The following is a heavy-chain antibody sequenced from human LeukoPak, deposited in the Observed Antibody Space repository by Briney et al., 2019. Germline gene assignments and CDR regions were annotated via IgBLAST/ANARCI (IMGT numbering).Heavy chain of an antibody. CDR3: ARDGSRGAAAGTRPVTARQKYNWFDP. Sequence: ASVKVSCKASGYTFTSYYMHWVRQAPGQGLEWMGIINPSGGGTSYAQKFQGRVTMTRDMSTSTVYMELSSLRSEDTAVYYCARDGSRGAAAGTRPVTARQKYNWFDPWGQGTLVTVSS. CDR1: GYTFTSYY. V-gene: IGHV1-46*01. D-gene: IGHD6-13*01. J-gene: IGHJ5*02. CDR2: INPSGGGT.